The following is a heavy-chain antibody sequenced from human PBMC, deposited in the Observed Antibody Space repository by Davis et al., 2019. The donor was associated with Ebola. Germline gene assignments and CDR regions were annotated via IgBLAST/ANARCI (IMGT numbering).Heavy chain of an antibody. CDR1: GYTFTDYG. CDR3: ARAGWSGYSGYDHAFYYYMDV. CDR2: ISGYNGKI. Sequence: ASVKVSCKASGYTFTDYGISWVRQAPGQGLEWMGWISGYNGKINYGQKLQDRVTMTTDTSTSTAYMELRSLRSDDTAVYFCARAGWSGYSGYDHAFYYYMDVWGKGTTVTVSS. D-gene: IGHD5-12*01. J-gene: IGHJ6*03. V-gene: IGHV1-18*04.